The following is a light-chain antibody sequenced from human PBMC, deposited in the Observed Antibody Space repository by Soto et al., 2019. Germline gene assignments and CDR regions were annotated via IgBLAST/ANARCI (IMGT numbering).Light chain of an antibody. CDR1: QSVSRY. J-gene: IGKJ1*01. V-gene: IGKV3-11*01. Sequence: EIVLTQSPATLSLSPGERATLSCRASQSVSRYLAWYQHKPGQAPRLLIYDASKMATGIPARFSGSGSGTDFTLTISSLEPEDFAVYYCQQRSNWPPTWTFGQGTRVEIK. CDR2: DAS. CDR3: QQRSNWPPTWT.